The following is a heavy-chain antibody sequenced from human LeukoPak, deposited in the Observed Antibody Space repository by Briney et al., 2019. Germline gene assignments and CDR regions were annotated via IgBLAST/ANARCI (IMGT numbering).Heavy chain of an antibody. CDR2: ISGSGGST. CDR3: AKVAAAGTRMLYYYGMDV. Sequence: GGSLRLSCAASGFTFSSYAMSWVRQAPGEGLEWVLAISGSGGSTYYADSVKGRFTISRDNSKNTLYLQMNSLRAEDTAVYYCAKVAAAGTRMLYYYGMDVWGQGTTVTVSS. J-gene: IGHJ6*02. D-gene: IGHD6-13*01. V-gene: IGHV3-23*01. CDR1: GFTFSSYA.